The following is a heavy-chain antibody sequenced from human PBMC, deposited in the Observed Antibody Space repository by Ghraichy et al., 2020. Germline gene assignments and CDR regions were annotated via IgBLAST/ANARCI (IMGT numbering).Heavy chain of an antibody. CDR3: ARHRCGSYACYPHWIFDH. CDR2: ISPDGST. Sequence: SETLSLTCTVYGGSINAYYWSWIRQSPGKGLEWIGYISPDGSTKSNPSLKSRVTMSLDTSKSQFSLKITSVAAADTAVYYCARHRCGSYACYPHWIFDHWGHGTLVTFSS. J-gene: IGHJ4*01. V-gene: IGHV4-59*08. CDR1: GGSINAYY. D-gene: IGHD3-16*01.